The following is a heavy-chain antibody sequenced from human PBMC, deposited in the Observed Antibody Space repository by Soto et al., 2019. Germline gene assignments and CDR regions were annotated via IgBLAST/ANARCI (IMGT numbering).Heavy chain of an antibody. J-gene: IGHJ4*02. CDR3: ARVFGNSDFDY. V-gene: IGHV4-59*01. D-gene: IGHD1-7*01. Sequence: PSETLSLTCTVSGNPISSYYWSWFRQPPGQGLEWVGYIYYSGTTNYNPSLKSRVTISVDTSKSQFSLKLSSVTAADTAVYYCARVFGNSDFDYWGQGTLVTVSS. CDR2: IYYSGTT. CDR1: GNPISSYY.